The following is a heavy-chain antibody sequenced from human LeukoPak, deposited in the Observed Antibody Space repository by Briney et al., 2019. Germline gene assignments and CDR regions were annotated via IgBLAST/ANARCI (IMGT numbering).Heavy chain of an antibody. CDR2: IFYTGNT. Sequence: SETLSLTCSVSGGSISSRNHYWGWLRQPPGKGLERIGSIFYTGNTYYNPSLRSRVTMSVDTYKNHFSLNLSSVTAADMAVYYCSRHVNTFDYWGQGALVTVSS. CDR3: SRHVNTFDY. J-gene: IGHJ4*02. V-gene: IGHV4-39*01. CDR1: GGSISSRNHY.